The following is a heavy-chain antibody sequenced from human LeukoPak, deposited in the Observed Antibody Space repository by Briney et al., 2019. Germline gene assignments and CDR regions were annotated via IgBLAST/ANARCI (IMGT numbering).Heavy chain of an antibody. CDR2: INPNSGVT. J-gene: IGHJ4*02. D-gene: IGHD6-6*01. Sequence: PVASVRVSCKASGYIFIGYYMHWVRQAPGQGLEWMGWINPNSGVTNYVQKFQGRVTMTRDTSISTAYMELSRLRSDDTAVYYCARDITEGYSSSSVDYWGQGTLVTVSS. V-gene: IGHV1-2*02. CDR3: ARDITEGYSSSSVDY. CDR1: GYIFIGYY.